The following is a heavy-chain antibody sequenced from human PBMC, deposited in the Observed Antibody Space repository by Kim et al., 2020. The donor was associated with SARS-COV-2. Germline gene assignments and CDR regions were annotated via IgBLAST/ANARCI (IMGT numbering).Heavy chain of an antibody. D-gene: IGHD6-19*01. Sequence: YAQKLRGRVTMTTDTSTSTTDMELRSLRSDDTAVFYCARDFRSGLDTFDIWGQGTMVTVSS. V-gene: IGHV1-18*01. J-gene: IGHJ3*02. CDR3: ARDFRSGLDTFDI.